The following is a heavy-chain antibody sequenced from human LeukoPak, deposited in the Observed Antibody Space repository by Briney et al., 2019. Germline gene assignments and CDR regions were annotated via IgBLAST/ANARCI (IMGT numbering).Heavy chain of an antibody. V-gene: IGHV4-38-2*01. CDR1: DYSISSGYY. CDR2: INHSGST. J-gene: IGHJ4*02. D-gene: IGHD3-16*01. Sequence: SETLSLTCAVSDYSISSGYYWGWIRQPPGKGLEWIGEINHSGSTNYNPSLKSRVTISVDTSKNQFSLKLSSVTAADTAVYYCARGDVDTFDYWGQGTLVTVSS. CDR3: ARGDVDTFDY.